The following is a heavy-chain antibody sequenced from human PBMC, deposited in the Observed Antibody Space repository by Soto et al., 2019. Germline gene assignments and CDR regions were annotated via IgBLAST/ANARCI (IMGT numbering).Heavy chain of an antibody. Sequence: PGGSLRLSCEASGFTFSSYIMHWVRQAPGKGLEWVAVILYDGSNKYYADSVKGRFSISRDNSKNTLYLQMNSLRDEDTAVYYCARDDEGGSYCDLGDWGQGTQVTVS. CDR2: ILYDGSNK. CDR3: ARDDEGGSYCDLGD. V-gene: IGHV3-30-3*01. J-gene: IGHJ4*02. D-gene: IGHD3-10*01. CDR1: GFTFSSYI.